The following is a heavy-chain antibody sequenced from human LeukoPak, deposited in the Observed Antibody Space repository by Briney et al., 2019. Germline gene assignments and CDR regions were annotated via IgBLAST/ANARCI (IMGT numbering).Heavy chain of an antibody. Sequence: TSETLSLTCAVYGGSFSGYYWSWIRQPPGKRREWIGEINHSGSTNYNPSLKSRVTISLDPSKNQFSLKLSSVTAADTAVYPCARGPGITIFGVVRGGPFGYWGQGTLVTVSS. CDR2: INHSGST. J-gene: IGHJ4*02. D-gene: IGHD3-3*01. CDR3: ARGPGITIFGVVRGGPFGY. CDR1: GGSFSGYY. V-gene: IGHV4-34*01.